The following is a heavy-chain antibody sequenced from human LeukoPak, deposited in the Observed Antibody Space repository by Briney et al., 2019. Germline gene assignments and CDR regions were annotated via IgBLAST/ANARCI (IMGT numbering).Heavy chain of an antibody. Sequence: SETLSLTCAVYGGSFSGYYWSWIRQPPGKGLEWIGEINHSGSTNYNPSLKSRVTISVDTSKNRFSLKLSSVTAADTAVYYCASVTGTTRYYFDYWGQGTLVTVSS. CDR1: GGSFSGYY. J-gene: IGHJ4*02. CDR2: INHSGST. D-gene: IGHD1-7*01. V-gene: IGHV4-34*01. CDR3: ASVTGTTRYYFDY.